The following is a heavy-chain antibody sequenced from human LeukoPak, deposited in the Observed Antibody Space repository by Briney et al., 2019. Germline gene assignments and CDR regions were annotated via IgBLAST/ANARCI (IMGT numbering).Heavy chain of an antibody. CDR1: GFTFSSYS. J-gene: IGHJ4*02. Sequence: GGSLRLSCVASGFTFSSYSMDWVRQAPGEGLEWVSSISSSSTYIYYADSVKGRFTISRDNSKNTLFLQMNSLRAEDTAVYYCARVEYSSSPHFDYWGQGTLVTVSS. CDR3: ARVEYSSSPHFDY. CDR2: ISSSSTYI. D-gene: IGHD6-6*01. V-gene: IGHV3-21*01.